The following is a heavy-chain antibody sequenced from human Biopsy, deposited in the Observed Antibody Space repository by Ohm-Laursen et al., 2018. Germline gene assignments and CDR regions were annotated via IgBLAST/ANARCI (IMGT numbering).Heavy chain of an antibody. CDR1: GGIFSSYA. D-gene: IGHD2-2*02. CDR3: AREYPEGDV. J-gene: IGHJ6*02. V-gene: IGHV1-69*04. Sequence: SLVKVSCKASGGIFSSYAMSWVRQAPGQGLEWMGRIIPLLGITNYAQKFQGRVTISADKSTSTAYMELSSLRSEDTAVYYCAREYPEGDVWGQGTTVTVSS. CDR2: IIPLLGIT.